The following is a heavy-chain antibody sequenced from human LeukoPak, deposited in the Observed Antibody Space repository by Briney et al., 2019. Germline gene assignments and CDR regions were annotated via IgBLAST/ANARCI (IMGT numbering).Heavy chain of an antibody. CDR1: GYTFTNYW. Sequence: GEPLKISFKGSGYTFTNYWIGWVRQMPGKGLEWMGIIYPDDSDIRYSPSFQGQVTISADKSITTAYLQWSSLKASDTAMYYCARYYYDRAVGPFDYWGQGSLVTVSS. J-gene: IGHJ4*02. CDR2: IYPDDSDI. V-gene: IGHV5-51*01. CDR3: ARYYYDRAVGPFDY. D-gene: IGHD3-22*01.